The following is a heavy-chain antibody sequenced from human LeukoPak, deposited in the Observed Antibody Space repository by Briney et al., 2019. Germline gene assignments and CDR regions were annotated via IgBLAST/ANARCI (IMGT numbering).Heavy chain of an antibody. CDR3: ARVGYSGDYFDY. J-gene: IGHJ4*02. D-gene: IGHD1-26*01. V-gene: IGHV3-13*01. Sequence: PGGSLRLSCAASGFTFSSYDMHWVRQATGRGLEWVSAIGTAGDTYYPGSVKGRFTISRENAKNSLYLQMNSLRAGDTAVYYCARVGYSGDYFDYWGQGTLVTVSS. CDR2: IGTAGDT. CDR1: GFTFSSYD.